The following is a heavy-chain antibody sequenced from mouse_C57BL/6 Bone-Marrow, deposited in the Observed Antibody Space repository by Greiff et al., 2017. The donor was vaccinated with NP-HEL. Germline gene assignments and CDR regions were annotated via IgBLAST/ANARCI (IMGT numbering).Heavy chain of an antibody. V-gene: IGHV1-64*01. CDR2: IHPNSGST. Sequence: QVRLQQPGAELVKPGASVKLSCKASGYTFTSYWMHWVKQRPGQGLEWIGMIHPNSGSTNYNEKFKSKATLTVDKSSSTAYMQLSSLTSEDSAVYYCAPTAQATAWFAYWGQGTLVTVSA. CDR1: GYTFTSYW. J-gene: IGHJ3*01. D-gene: IGHD3-2*02. CDR3: APTAQATAWFAY.